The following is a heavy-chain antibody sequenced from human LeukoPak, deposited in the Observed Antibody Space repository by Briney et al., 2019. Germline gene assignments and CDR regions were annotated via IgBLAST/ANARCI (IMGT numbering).Heavy chain of an antibody. CDR1: GFIFSSYG. V-gene: IGHV3-30*02. D-gene: IGHD2-15*01. CDR3: AKGPVGSNSLDY. J-gene: IGHJ4*02. CDR2: IWYDGSNK. Sequence: GGSLRLSCAAAGFIFSSYGMHWVRQAPGKGLEWVAFIWYDGSNKYYADSVKGRFTISRDNFKNMLYLQMNSLRSEDTAVYYCAKGPVGSNSLDYWGQGTLVTVSS.